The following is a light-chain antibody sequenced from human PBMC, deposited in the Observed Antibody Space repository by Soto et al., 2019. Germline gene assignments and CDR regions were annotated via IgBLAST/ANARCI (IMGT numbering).Light chain of an antibody. CDR2: GAS. CDR3: QQYNNWPPMYT. V-gene: IGKV3D-15*01. CDR1: QSVRSN. Sequence: EIVMTQSPATLSVSPGERATLSCRASQSVRSNLAWYQQKPGQAPRLLIYGASTRATGIPARFSGSGSGTEFTLTISSLQSADFAVYYCQQYNNWPPMYTFGQGTKLEIK. J-gene: IGKJ2*01.